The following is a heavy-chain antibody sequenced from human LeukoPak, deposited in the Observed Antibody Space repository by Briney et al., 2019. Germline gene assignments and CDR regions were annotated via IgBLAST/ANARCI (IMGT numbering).Heavy chain of an antibody. CDR2: IIPIFGTA. J-gene: IGHJ6*02. CDR3: ARSLEFYDSSGYGTYGMDV. Sequence: SVKVSCKASGGTFSSYAISWVRQAPGQGLEWMGGIIPIFGTANYAQKLQGRVTMTTDTSTSTAYMELRSLRSDDTAVYYCARSLEFYDSSGYGTYGMDVWGQGTTVTVSS. D-gene: IGHD3-22*01. V-gene: IGHV1-69*05. CDR1: GGTFSSYA.